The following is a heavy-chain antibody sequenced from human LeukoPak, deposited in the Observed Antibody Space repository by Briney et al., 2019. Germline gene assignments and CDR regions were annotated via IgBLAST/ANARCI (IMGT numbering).Heavy chain of an antibody. CDR3: ARDYGSGSGPYYYYGMDV. D-gene: IGHD3-10*01. J-gene: IGHJ6*02. CDR1: GFTVSSNY. CDR2: IYSGGST. Sequence: QTGGSLSLSCAASGFTVSSNYMSWVREAPGKGLEWVSVIYSGGSTYYADSVKGRFTISRDNSKNTLYLQMNSLRAEDTAVYYCARDYGSGSGPYYYYGMDVWGQGTTVTVSS. V-gene: IGHV3-66*01.